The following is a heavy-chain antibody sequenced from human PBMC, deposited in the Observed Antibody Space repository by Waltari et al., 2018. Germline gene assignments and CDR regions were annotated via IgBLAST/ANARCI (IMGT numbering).Heavy chain of an antibody. CDR1: GGSISSYY. CDR2: IYYSGST. J-gene: IGHJ5*02. V-gene: IGHV4-59*01. D-gene: IGHD1-26*01. Sequence: QVQLQESGPGLVKPSETLSLTCTVSGGSISSYYWSWIRQPPGKGLEWIGYIYYSGSTNHNPSLKSRVTISVDTSKNQFSLKLSSVTAADTAVYYCARGGATRGRRYWFDPWGQGTLVTVSS. CDR3: ARGGATRGRRYWFDP.